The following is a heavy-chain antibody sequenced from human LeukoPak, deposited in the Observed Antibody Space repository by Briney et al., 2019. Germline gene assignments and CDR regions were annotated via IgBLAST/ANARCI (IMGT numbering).Heavy chain of an antibody. CDR1: GGSISSSSYY. V-gene: IGHV4-39*01. Sequence: SETLSLTCTVSGGSISSSSYYWGWIRQPPGEGLEWIGSIYYSGSTYYNPSLKSRVTISVDTSKNQFSLKLSSVTAADTAVYYCARHIRGRGSGSYFRLYYYYYMDVWGKGTTVTISS. D-gene: IGHD3-10*01. CDR3: ARHIRGRGSGSYFRLYYYYYMDV. J-gene: IGHJ6*03. CDR2: IYYSGST.